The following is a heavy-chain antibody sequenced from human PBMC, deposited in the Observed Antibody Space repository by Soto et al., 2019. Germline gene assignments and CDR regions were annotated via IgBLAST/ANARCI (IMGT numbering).Heavy chain of an antibody. CDR3: ARGPGGYSPSY. CDR1: GGSFSGYY. Sequence: NPSETLSLTCAVYGGSFSGYYWSWIRQPPGKGLEWIGEINHSGSTNYNPSLKSRVTILVDTSKNQFSLKLSSVTAADTAVYYCARGPGGYSPSYWCQGTLVTVSS. V-gene: IGHV4-34*01. CDR2: INHSGST. D-gene: IGHD5-12*01. J-gene: IGHJ4*02.